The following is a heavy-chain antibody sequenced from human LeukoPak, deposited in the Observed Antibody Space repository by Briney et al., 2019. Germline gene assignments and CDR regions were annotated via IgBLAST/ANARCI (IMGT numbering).Heavy chain of an antibody. J-gene: IGHJ5*02. CDR1: GGSFIGFH. CDR2: INHSGST. Sequence: SETLSLTCAVYGGSFIGFHWNWIRQPPGKGLEWIGDINHSGSTNYNPSLKSRVTISVDTSKNQFSLKLSSVTAADTAVYYCARGGGMGYDFWSGYYTGRDWFDPWGQGTLVTVSS. CDR3: ARGGGMGYDFWSGYYTGRDWFDP. V-gene: IGHV4-34*01. D-gene: IGHD3-3*01.